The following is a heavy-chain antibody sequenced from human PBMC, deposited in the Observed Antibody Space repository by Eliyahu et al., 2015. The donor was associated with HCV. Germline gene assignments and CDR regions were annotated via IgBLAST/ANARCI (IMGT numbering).Heavy chain of an antibody. Sequence: QVHLQESGPGLVKPSGTLSLTCAXPGGSMTTNNWWSXVRQSPGEGLEWIGEIHHGGGTNYNPSLKSRVTISMDKSQNQFSVRLNSLTAADTAVYFCGTWNVWAPGAYVDXWGQGIEVTVSS. D-gene: IGHD1-1*01. CDR1: GGSMTTNNW. CDR3: GTWNVWAPGAYVDX. CDR2: IHHGGGT. V-gene: IGHV4-4*02. J-gene: IGHJ4*02.